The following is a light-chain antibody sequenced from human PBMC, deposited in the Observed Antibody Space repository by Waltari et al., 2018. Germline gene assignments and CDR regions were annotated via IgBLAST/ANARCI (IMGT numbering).Light chain of an antibody. V-gene: IGKV4-1*01. Sequence: DIVMTQSPDSLTGSLGGRATVNCKSSQSVLYSSNNKNYLAWFQQKAGQPPKLLISWASTRESGVPDRFSGSGSGTDFTLTINSLQAEDVAVYYCHQYHSSPFTFGGGTKVEIK. CDR1: QSVLYSSNNKNY. CDR2: WAS. J-gene: IGKJ4*01. CDR3: HQYHSSPFT.